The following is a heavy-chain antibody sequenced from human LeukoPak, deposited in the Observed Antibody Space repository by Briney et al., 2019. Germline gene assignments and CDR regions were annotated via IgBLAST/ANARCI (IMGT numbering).Heavy chain of an antibody. CDR2: ISHSGDT. J-gene: IGHJ4*02. D-gene: IGHD6-19*01. Sequence: KSSETLSLTCSVSGVSISGHHWSWIRLPPGKGLEWIGYISHSGDTRYSPSLKSRVTISLDTSKNQFSLTLNSVTAADTAVYYCARQPISGWDFDYWGQGTLVTVSS. V-gene: IGHV4-59*08. CDR1: GVSISGHH. CDR3: ARQPISGWDFDY.